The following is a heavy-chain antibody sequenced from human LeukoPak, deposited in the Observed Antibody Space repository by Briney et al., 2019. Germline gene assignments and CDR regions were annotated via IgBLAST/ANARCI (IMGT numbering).Heavy chain of an antibody. D-gene: IGHD1-26*01. V-gene: IGHV1-69*06. J-gene: IGHJ5*02. CDR3: ATLTLVGANNWFDP. CDR2: IIPIFGTA. CDR1: GGTFSSYA. Sequence: SVKVSCKASGGTFSSYAISWVRQAPGQGLEWMGGIIPIFGTANYAQKFQGRVTMTEDTSTDTAYMELSSLRSEDTAVYYCATLTLVGANNWFDPWGQGTLVTVSS.